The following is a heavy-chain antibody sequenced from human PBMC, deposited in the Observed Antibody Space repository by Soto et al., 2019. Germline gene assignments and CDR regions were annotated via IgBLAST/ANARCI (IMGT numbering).Heavy chain of an antibody. Sequence: QVQLVQSGPEVRKPGASVKVSCKASGYIFSRYGISWVRQAPGQGLEWMAWISGYNGNTKFGERVQGKVNVTTDTSTSTAYMELRSLRPDDTAVYYCAREAAAERNYYGLDVWGQGNTVIVSS. CDR2: ISGYNGNT. D-gene: IGHD6-13*01. CDR1: GYIFSRYG. J-gene: IGHJ6*02. CDR3: AREAAAERNYYGLDV. V-gene: IGHV1-18*04.